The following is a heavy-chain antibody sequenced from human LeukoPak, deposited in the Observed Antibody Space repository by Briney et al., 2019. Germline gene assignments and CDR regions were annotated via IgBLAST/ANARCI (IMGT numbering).Heavy chain of an antibody. CDR2: MFPDGRT. J-gene: IGHJ4*02. CDR3: ARTNPVYGDYDY. CDR1: GFSVNDNY. Sequence: PGGSLRLSCAVSGFSVNDNYMSWVRQATGKGLQWVSVMFPDGRTYYADSVKGRFTISRDLARNTLLLKMHSLRADDPAVHYCARTNPVYGDYDYWGQGNLVTVSS. D-gene: IGHD4-17*01. V-gene: IGHV3-53*01.